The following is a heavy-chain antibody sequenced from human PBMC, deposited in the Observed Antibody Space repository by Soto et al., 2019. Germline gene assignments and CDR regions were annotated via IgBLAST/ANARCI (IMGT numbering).Heavy chain of an antibody. CDR1: GFTFSSYG. CDR2: ISYDGANK. V-gene: IGHV3-30*18. D-gene: IGHD3-3*01. Sequence: QVQLVESGGGVVQPGRTLRLSCAASGFTFSSYGIHWVRQAPGKGLEWVALISYDGANKYYADSVKGRFTISRDNSKNTLYLQMNSLRPEDTAVYYCAKPCCIFNSCFDNWFDPWGQGTLVTVSS. J-gene: IGHJ5*02. CDR3: AKPCCIFNSCFDNWFDP.